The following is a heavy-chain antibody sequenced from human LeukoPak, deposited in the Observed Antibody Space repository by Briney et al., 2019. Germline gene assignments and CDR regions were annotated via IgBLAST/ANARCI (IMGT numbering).Heavy chain of an antibody. CDR2: IYSGGSR. CDR3: AGLPAYYYDTSGFYFDY. J-gene: IGHJ4*02. V-gene: IGHV3-66*04. D-gene: IGHD3-22*01. CDR1: GFSVSSNY. Sequence: GGSLRLSCAASGFSVSSNYMSWVRQAPGKGLEWVSVIYSGGSRYYADSVTGRFTISRDNSKNTLYLQMNSLRAEDTAVYYCAGLPAYYYDTSGFYFDYWGQGTLVTVSS.